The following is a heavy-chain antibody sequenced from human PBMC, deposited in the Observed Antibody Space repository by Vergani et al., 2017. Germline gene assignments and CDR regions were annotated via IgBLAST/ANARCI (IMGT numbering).Heavy chain of an antibody. J-gene: IGHJ4*02. Sequence: QVQLVESGGGVVQPGGSLRLSCAASGFTFNSYGMHWVRQAPSKGLEWVASIRSDESRRYYGDSMEGPFTISRDNSKNTLYLQMKSLRPEDTAVYYCAKEGGGYCSGGTCYPDYWGQGTLVIVSS. CDR2: IRSDESRR. CDR1: GFTFNSYG. D-gene: IGHD2-15*01. V-gene: IGHV3-30*02. CDR3: AKEGGGYCSGGTCYPDY.